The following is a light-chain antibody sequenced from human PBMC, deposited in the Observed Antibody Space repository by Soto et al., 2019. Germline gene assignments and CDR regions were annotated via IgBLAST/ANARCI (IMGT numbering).Light chain of an antibody. V-gene: IGKV1-5*03. J-gene: IGKJ2*01. CDR2: WAS. CDR1: QSISRS. CDR3: HQYNSLPHT. Sequence: DIQMTQSPSTLSASVGDRVIIACRASQSISRSLAWYQQKPGKAPNLLIYWASSLESGVPARFSGSGSGTEFTLTISSLQPDDFGAYYCHQYNSLPHTFGQGTKLEIK.